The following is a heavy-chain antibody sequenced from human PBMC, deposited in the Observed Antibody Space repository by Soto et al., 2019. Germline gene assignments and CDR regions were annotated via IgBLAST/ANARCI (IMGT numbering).Heavy chain of an antibody. D-gene: IGHD1-26*01. J-gene: IGHJ3*02. CDR3: ERHGPWVLRGAFDI. CDR1: GGSISSSSYY. CDR2: IYYSGST. Sequence: SETLSLTCTVSGGSISSSSYYWCWIRQPPGKGLEWIGSIYYSGSTYYNPSLKSRVTISVDTSKNQFSLKLSSVTAADTAVYYCERHGPWVLRGAFDIWRQGTMVTVSS. V-gene: IGHV4-39*01.